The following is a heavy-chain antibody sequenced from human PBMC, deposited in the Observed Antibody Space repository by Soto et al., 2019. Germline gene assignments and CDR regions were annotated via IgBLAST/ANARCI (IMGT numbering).Heavy chain of an antibody. V-gene: IGHV1-69*13. J-gene: IGHJ6*02. CDR2: IIPIFGTA. CDR1: GGTFSSYA. CDR3: ARGAERGTMIVVVPPSYYYYGMDV. Sequence: SVKVSCKASGGTFSSYAISWVRQAPGQGLEWMGGIIPIFGTANYAQKFQGRVTITADESTSTAYMELSSLRSEDTAVYYCARGAERGTMIVVVPPSYYYYGMDVWGQGTTVTVSS. D-gene: IGHD3-22*01.